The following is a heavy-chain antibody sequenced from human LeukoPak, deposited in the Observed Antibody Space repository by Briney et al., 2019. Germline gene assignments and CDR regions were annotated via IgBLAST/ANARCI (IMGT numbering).Heavy chain of an antibody. CDR3: ARDISSGWYSDY. Sequence: GGSLRLSCAVSGFTFDDYGMSWVRQAPGKGLEWVSGINWNGGSTGYVDSVKGRFTISRDNAKNSLHLQMNSLRAEDTALYYCARDISSGWYSDYWGQGTLVTVSS. J-gene: IGHJ4*02. CDR1: GFTFDDYG. V-gene: IGHV3-20*04. CDR2: INWNGGST. D-gene: IGHD6-19*01.